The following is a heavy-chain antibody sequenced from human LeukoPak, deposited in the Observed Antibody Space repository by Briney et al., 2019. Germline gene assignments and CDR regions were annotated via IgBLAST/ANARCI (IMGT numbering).Heavy chain of an antibody. CDR1: GFTFSSYW. V-gene: IGHV3-74*01. D-gene: IGHD3-10*01. Sequence: GGSLRLSCAASGFTFSSYWTHWVRQAPGKRLVWVSRINSDGSTINYADSVKGRFTISRDNAKNTLYLQMNSLRAEDTAVYYCARDFGGSRDYWGQGTLVTVSS. CDR3: ARDFGGSRDY. CDR2: INSDGSTI. J-gene: IGHJ4*02.